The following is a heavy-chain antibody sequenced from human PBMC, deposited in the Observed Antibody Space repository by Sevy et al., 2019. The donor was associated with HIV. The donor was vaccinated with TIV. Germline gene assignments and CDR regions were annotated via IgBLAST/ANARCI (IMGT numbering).Heavy chain of an antibody. D-gene: IGHD6-19*01. CDR2: INWNGGST. J-gene: IGHJ4*02. Sequence: GGSLRLSCAASGFTFEDYGMSWVRQVPGKGPEWVSGINWNGGSTSYADSVRGRFTISRDNAKNSLFLQMNSLRPEDTAVYYCTRDAGYSIAWSPSDYWGQGTLVTVSS. CDR3: TRDAGYSIAWSPSDY. CDR1: GFTFEDYG. V-gene: IGHV3-20*04.